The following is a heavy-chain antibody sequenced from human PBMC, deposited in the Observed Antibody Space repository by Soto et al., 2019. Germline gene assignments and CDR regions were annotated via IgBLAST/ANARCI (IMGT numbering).Heavy chain of an antibody. CDR3: ARVGPSPGIVGATVYYYYYGMDV. V-gene: IGHV1-46*01. Sequence: ASVKVSCKASGYTFTSYYMHWVRQAPGQGLEWMGIINPSGGSTSYAQKFQGRVTMTRDTSTSTVYMELSRLRSDDTAVYYCARVGPSPGIVGATVYYYYYGMDVWGQGTTVTVSS. CDR2: INPSGGST. CDR1: GYTFTSYY. J-gene: IGHJ6*02. D-gene: IGHD1-26*01.